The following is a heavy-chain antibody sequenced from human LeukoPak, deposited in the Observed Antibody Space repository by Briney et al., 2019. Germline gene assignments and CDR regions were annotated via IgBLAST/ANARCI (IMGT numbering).Heavy chain of an antibody. D-gene: IGHD6-19*01. J-gene: IGHJ2*01. CDR2: ISYDGRNK. CDR1: GVTFNNYG. CDR3: ARTPYSSGWYLPDWYFDL. V-gene: IGHV3-30*03. Sequence: PGGSLRLSCAASGVTFNNYGMHWGGQAPGKGLEGVAGISYDGRNKDYTDSVKGRFTISTDISTDTLWLQMDSLRAEDTAVYYCARTPYSSGWYLPDWYFDLWGRGTLVTVSS.